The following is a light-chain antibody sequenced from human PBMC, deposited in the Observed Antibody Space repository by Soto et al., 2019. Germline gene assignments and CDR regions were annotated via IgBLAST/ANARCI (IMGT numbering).Light chain of an antibody. CDR1: QQISIW. V-gene: IGKV1-5*01. CDR2: AAS. CDR3: QQYSPYSHT. J-gene: IGKJ1*01. Sequence: DIQMTQSPPTLSASVGDRVTITCRASQQISIWVAWYQQRPGKAPKVMIYAASGLESGVPSRFSGSGSGTEFTLTISSLQPEDFANYYCQQYSPYSHTFGPGTKVDIK.